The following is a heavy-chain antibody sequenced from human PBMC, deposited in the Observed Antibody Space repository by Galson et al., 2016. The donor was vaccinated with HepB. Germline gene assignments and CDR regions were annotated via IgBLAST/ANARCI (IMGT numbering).Heavy chain of an antibody. CDR3: STEWAYYDCRSYYFDY. Sequence: SLRLSCASSEFTFSSAWMSWVRQTPGKGLEWVGRIKSNTEGGTTDYAEPVKGRFTISRDDSKNTLYLQMNSLKIEDTAVYYCSTEWAYYDCRSYYFDYWGLGTLVSVSS. D-gene: IGHD3-22*01. V-gene: IGHV3-15*01. J-gene: IGHJ4*02. CDR2: IKSNTEGGTT. CDR1: EFTFSSAW.